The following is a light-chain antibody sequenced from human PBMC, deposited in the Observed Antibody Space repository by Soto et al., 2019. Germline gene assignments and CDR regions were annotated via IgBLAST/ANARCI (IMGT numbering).Light chain of an antibody. Sequence: EIVLTQSTGTLSLSPGGRATLSCRASQSVSSSYLAWYQQKPGQAPRLLIYGASSRATGIPDRFSGSGSGTDFTLTISRLEPEDFAVYYCQQYGSSPWTFGQGTKVEIK. J-gene: IGKJ1*01. V-gene: IGKV3-20*01. CDR2: GAS. CDR3: QQYGSSPWT. CDR1: QSVSSSY.